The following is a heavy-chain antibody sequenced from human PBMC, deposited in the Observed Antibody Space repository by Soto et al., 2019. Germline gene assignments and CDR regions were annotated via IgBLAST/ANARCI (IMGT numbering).Heavy chain of an antibody. D-gene: IGHD3-10*01. Sequence: QVQLVESGGGVVQPGRSLRLSCAASGFTFSSYGMHWVRQAPGKGLEWVAVISYDGSNKYYADSVKGRFTISRDNSKNTLYLQMNSLTAEDTAVYYCAKDPLRGVRGVITYSSGMDVWGQGTTVTVSS. CDR2: ISYDGSNK. J-gene: IGHJ6*02. CDR3: AKDPLRGVRGVITYSSGMDV. CDR1: GFTFSSYG. V-gene: IGHV3-30*18.